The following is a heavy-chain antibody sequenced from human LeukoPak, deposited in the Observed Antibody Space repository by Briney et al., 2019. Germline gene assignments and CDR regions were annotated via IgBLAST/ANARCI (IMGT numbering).Heavy chain of an antibody. J-gene: IGHJ4*02. Sequence: ASVKVSCKASGYTFTSCGISWVRLAPGQGLEWMGWISAYNGDTNYAQKLQDRVTMTTDTSTSTAYMELRSLRSDDTAVYYCARGRKDYGDYYFDYWGQGILVTVSS. CDR3: ARGRKDYGDYYFDY. CDR1: GYTFTSCG. D-gene: IGHD4-17*01. V-gene: IGHV1-18*01. CDR2: ISAYNGDT.